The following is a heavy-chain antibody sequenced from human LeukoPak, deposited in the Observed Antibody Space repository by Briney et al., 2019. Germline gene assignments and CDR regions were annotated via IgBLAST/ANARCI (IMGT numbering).Heavy chain of an antibody. Sequence: GGSLRLSCAASGFTFSSYAMHWVRQAPGKGLEWVANIKQDGGEKYYVDSVKGRFTISRDNAKNSLYLQMNSLRAEDTAVYYCARDTYSYGQPAIDYWGQGTLVTVSS. V-gene: IGHV3-7*01. CDR1: GFTFSSYA. D-gene: IGHD5-18*01. CDR3: ARDTYSYGQPAIDY. CDR2: IKQDGGEK. J-gene: IGHJ4*02.